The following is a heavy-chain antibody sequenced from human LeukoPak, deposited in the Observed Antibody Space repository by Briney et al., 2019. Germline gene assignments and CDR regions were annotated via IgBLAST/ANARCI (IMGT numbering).Heavy chain of an antibody. Sequence: PGGSLRLSCAASGFTFSSYAMSWVRQAPGKGLEWVSSTSTTSSYIYYADSVKGRFTISRDNAKNSLFLQMNSLRAEDTAVYYCASAFGGSGSYSGVYFDSWGQGILVTVSS. V-gene: IGHV3-21*01. CDR1: GFTFSSYA. CDR2: TSTTSSYI. J-gene: IGHJ4*02. CDR3: ASAFGGSGSYSGVYFDS. D-gene: IGHD1-26*01.